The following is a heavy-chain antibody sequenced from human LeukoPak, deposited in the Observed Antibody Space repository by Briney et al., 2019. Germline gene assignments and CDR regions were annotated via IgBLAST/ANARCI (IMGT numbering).Heavy chain of an antibody. J-gene: IGHJ5*02. Sequence: AAVKVSCKASGYTFTSYYMYWVREAPGQGLEWMGLINPTGGSTGYAQKFQGRVTMTRDMSTSTDYMELSSLRSEDTAIYYCARDNSVGDNAWWFDPWGQGTLVTVSS. CDR1: GYTFTSYY. V-gene: IGHV1-46*01. CDR3: ARDNSVGDNAWWFDP. CDR2: INPTGGST. D-gene: IGHD1-26*01.